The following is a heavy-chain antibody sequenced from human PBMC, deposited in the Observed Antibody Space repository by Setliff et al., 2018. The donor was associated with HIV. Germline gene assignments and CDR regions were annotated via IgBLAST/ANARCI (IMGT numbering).Heavy chain of an antibody. CDR2: VYHSGTT. Sequence: PSETLSLTCAVSGYSISTAYYWGWIRQPPGKGLEWIGSVYHSGTTYYNPSLKSRVTISVDMSNNQFSLKVISVTAADTAVYYCMRGRSITIFGVAYFDFWGQGTQVTVSS. CDR3: MRGRSITIFGVAYFDF. D-gene: IGHD3-3*01. V-gene: IGHV4-38-2*01. J-gene: IGHJ4*02. CDR1: GYSISTAYY.